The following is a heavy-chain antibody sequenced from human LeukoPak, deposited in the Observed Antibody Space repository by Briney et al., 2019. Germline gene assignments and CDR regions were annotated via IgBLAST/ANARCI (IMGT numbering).Heavy chain of an antibody. CDR3: ATDYSGGWYVRPGAYYYYGMDV. J-gene: IGHJ6*02. CDR2: IIPIFGTA. V-gene: IGHV1-69*13. Sequence: ASVKVSCKASGGTFSSYAISWVRQAPGQGLEWMGGIIPIFGTANYAQKFQGRITITADESTSTAYMELSSLRSEDTAVYYCATDYSGGWYVRPGAYYYYGMDVWGQGTTVTVSS. D-gene: IGHD6-19*01. CDR1: GGTFSSYA.